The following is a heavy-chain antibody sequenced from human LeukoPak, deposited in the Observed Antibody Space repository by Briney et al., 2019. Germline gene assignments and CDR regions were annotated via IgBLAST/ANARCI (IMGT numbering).Heavy chain of an antibody. D-gene: IGHD3-10*01. CDR2: ISYDGNNR. CDR1: GFTFSRHV. Sequence: GGSLRLSCAASGFTFSRHVMQWVRQAPGKGLEWVAVISYDGNNRFYADSVKGRFTISRDNSRNTLYLQMNSLSGDDAAVYSCARGGIPTGPYYYFYYMDVWGKGTAVTVSS. J-gene: IGHJ6*03. CDR3: ARGGIPTGPYYYFYYMDV. V-gene: IGHV3-30*01.